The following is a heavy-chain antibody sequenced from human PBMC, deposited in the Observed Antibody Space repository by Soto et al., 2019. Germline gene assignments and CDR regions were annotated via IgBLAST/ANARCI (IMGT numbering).Heavy chain of an antibody. CDR1: GFPLSDYG. V-gene: IGHV3-30*03. Sequence: GGSLRLSCAASGFPLSDYGMHWVRQAPGKGLEWVAVISYDGTKKYYADSVQGRFIISRDTSQNTLFLQMSSLRAEDTAIYYCVKSDYHDAFDFWGQGTLVTVSS. CDR2: ISYDGTKK. CDR3: VKSDYHDAFDF. J-gene: IGHJ3*01. D-gene: IGHD4-17*01.